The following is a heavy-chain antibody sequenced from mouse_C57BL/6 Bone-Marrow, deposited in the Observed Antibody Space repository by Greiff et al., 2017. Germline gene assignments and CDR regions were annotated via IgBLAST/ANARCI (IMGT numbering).Heavy chain of an antibody. V-gene: IGHV1-52*01. J-gene: IGHJ4*01. D-gene: IGHD2-3*01. Sequence: QVQLKQPGAELVRPGSSVKLSCKASGYTFTSYWMHWVKQRPIQGLEWIGNIDPSDSETHYNQKFKDKATFTVDKSSSTAYMQLSSLTSEDSAVYYCARGGWFPAMDYWGQGTSVTVSS. CDR1: GYTFTSYW. CDR3: ARGGWFPAMDY. CDR2: IDPSDSET.